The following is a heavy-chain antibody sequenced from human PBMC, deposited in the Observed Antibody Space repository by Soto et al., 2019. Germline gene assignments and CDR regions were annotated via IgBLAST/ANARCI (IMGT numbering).Heavy chain of an antibody. CDR2: ISSSSTI. Sequence: GGSLRLSCAASGFTFSSYSMNWVRQAPGKGLEWVSYISSSSTIYYADSVKGRFTISRDNAKNSLYLQMNSLRAEDTAVYYCARDYDSSGYYWALGGMDVWGQGTTVTVS. D-gene: IGHD3-22*01. J-gene: IGHJ6*02. V-gene: IGHV3-48*01. CDR3: ARDYDSSGYYWALGGMDV. CDR1: GFTFSSYS.